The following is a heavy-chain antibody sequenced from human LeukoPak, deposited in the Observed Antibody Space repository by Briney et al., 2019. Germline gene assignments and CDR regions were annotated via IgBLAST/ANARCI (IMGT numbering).Heavy chain of an antibody. CDR2: ISYDGSNK. V-gene: IGHV3-30*18. CDR3: AKDHCPYGGYNLLLLGY. CDR1: GFTFSSYG. D-gene: IGHD5-24*01. Sequence: VRSLRLSCAASGFTFSSYGMHWVRQAPGKGLEWVAVISYDGSNKYYADSVKGRFTISRDNSKNTLYLQMNSLRAEDTAVYYCAKDHCPYGGYNLLLLGYWGQGTLVTVSS. J-gene: IGHJ4*02.